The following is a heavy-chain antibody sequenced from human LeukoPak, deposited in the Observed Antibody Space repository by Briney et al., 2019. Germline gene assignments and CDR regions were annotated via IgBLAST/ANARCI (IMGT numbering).Heavy chain of an antibody. V-gene: IGHV4-38-2*02. CDR1: GYSISSGYY. D-gene: IGHD3-10*01. J-gene: IGHJ4*02. CDR2: IYHSGST. Sequence: SETLSLTCTVSGYSISSGYYWGWTRQPPGKGLEWIGSIYHSGSTYYNPSLKSRVTISVDTSKNQFSLKLSSVTAADTAVYYCARAHHGGERGESLVDYWGQGTLVTVSS. CDR3: ARAHHGGERGESLVDY.